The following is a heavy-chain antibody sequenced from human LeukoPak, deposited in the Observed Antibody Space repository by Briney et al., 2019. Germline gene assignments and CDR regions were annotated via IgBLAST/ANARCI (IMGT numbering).Heavy chain of an antibody. CDR2: VSWNSGSI. CDR3: AKATYSTSPGYYFDY. J-gene: IGHJ4*02. Sequence: PGRSLRLSCAASGFTFDDYAMHWVRQAPGQGLEWVSSVSWNSGSIAYADSVKGRFTISRDNAKNSLYLQMNSLRAEDTAFYYCAKATYSTSPGYYFDYWGQGNLVIVSS. D-gene: IGHD2-2*01. CDR1: GFTFDDYA. V-gene: IGHV3-9*01.